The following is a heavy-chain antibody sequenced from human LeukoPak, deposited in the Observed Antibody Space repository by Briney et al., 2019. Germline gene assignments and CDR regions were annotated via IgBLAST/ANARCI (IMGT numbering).Heavy chain of an antibody. V-gene: IGHV3-23*01. CDR1: GFTFSSYA. Sequence: GGSLRLSCAASGFTFSSYAMSWVRQAPGKGLEWVSGISGCGGSTYYADSVKGRFTISRDNSRNTRYLQMNSPRAEDTAVYYCAILPGYSSGWYEVNYWGQGTLVTVSS. J-gene: IGHJ4*02. D-gene: IGHD6-13*01. CDR2: ISGCGGST. CDR3: AILPGYSSGWYEVNY.